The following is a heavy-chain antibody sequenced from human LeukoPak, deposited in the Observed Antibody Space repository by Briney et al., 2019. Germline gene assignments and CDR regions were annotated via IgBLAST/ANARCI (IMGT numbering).Heavy chain of an antibody. Sequence: SETLSLTCTVSGGSISGYYWSWIRQPPGKGLEYIGYIYYSGITNYNPSLKSRVTISVDTSKNQFSLKLSSVTAADTAVYYCASSHLYSSSWYLTGKFDYWGQGTLVTVSS. CDR1: GGSISGYY. V-gene: IGHV4-59*01. CDR3: ASSHLYSSSWYLTGKFDY. D-gene: IGHD6-13*01. J-gene: IGHJ4*01. CDR2: IYYSGIT.